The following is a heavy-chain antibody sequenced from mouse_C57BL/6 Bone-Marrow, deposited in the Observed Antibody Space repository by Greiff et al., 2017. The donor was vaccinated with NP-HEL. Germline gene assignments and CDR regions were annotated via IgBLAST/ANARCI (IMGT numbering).Heavy chain of an antibody. V-gene: IGHV2-5*01. J-gene: IGHJ3*01. D-gene: IGHD1-2*01. Sequence: VQLQQSGPGLVQPSQSLSITCTASGFSLTSYGVHWVRQSPGKGLEWLGVIWSGGSTDYNAAFISRMSIIKDNSKSQVFFKMNSMQADDTAIYYCAKDVGNYGWAWFAYWGQGTLVTVSA. CDR3: AKDVGNYGWAWFAY. CDR2: IWSGGST. CDR1: GFSLTSYG.